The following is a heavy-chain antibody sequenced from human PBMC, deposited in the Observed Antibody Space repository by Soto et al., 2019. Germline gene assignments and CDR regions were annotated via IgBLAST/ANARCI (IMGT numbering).Heavy chain of an antibody. Sequence: QVPLVQSGAEVKKPGASVKVSCKASGSTFTNHGLSWVRQAPGQGLEWMGWISAYNGNTNYAQEFQGRVTLTTDTSTTRAFMELRSLTSGDTAVYYCASGFSWNYALDSWGQGTLVTVSS. J-gene: IGHJ4*02. CDR1: GSTFTNHG. CDR2: ISAYNGNT. CDR3: ASGFSWNYALDS. V-gene: IGHV1-18*01. D-gene: IGHD1-7*01.